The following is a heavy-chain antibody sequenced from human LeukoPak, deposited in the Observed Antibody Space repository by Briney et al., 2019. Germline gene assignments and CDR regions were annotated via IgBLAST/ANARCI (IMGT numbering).Heavy chain of an antibody. V-gene: IGHV3-23*01. CDR3: AKATHGYSYGPLDF. D-gene: IGHD5-18*01. CDR2: ISGSGGST. J-gene: IGHJ4*02. Sequence: GGSLRLSCAASGFTFSSYGMSWVRQIPGKGLEWVPAISGSGGSTYFADSVKGRFTISRDNSKETAYLQMRSLRAEDTAVYYCAKATHGYSYGPLDFWGQGTLVTVSS. CDR1: GFTFSSYG.